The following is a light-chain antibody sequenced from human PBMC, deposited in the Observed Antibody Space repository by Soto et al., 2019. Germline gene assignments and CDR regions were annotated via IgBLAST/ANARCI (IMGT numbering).Light chain of an antibody. V-gene: IGKV1-39*01. CDR2: GTS. CDR1: QAINTY. CDR3: QQSYSTLLIT. J-gene: IGKJ5*01. Sequence: DIQMNQSPSFLSESVGDRVTISCRASQAINTYLNWYQQKPGKAPKLLIYGTSDLQNGVPSRFSGGGSGTDFTLTIISLQPEDFATYYCQQSYSTLLITFGQGTRLEV.